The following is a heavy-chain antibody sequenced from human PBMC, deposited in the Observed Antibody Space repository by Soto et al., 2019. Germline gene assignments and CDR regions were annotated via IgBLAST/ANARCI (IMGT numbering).Heavy chain of an antibody. CDR3: ARESEDLTSNFDY. CDR1: GFSFTRYS. V-gene: IGHV3-21*06. Sequence: EVQLVESGGGLVKPGGSLRLSCAASGFSFTRYSLNWVRQAPGKGLEWVSSISSTTNYVYYRDSMKGRITISRDNDKIPLSPEMNSLRAEPTAAYYCARESEDLTSNFDYWGQGTLVTVSS. CDR2: ISSTTNYV. J-gene: IGHJ4*02.